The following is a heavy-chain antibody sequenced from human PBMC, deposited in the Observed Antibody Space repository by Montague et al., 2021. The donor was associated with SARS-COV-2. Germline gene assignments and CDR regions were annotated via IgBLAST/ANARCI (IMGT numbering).Heavy chain of an antibody. V-gene: IGHV2-70*01. D-gene: IGHD3-9*01. CDR3: ARIRDYDILTGSYSGFDY. Sequence: PALVKPTQTLTLTCTSSGFSLSTSGMCVSWIRQPPGKALEWLALIDWDDDKYYGTSLKTRLTISKDTSKNQVVLTMTNMDPVDTATYYCARIRDYDILTGSYSGFDYWGQGTLVTVSS. CDR2: IDWDDDK. CDR1: GFSLSTSGMC. J-gene: IGHJ4*02.